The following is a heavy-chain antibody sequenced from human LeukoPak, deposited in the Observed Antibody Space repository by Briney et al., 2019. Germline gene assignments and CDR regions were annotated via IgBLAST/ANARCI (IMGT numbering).Heavy chain of an antibody. J-gene: IGHJ4*02. V-gene: IGHV4-61*01. CDR3: ARGDHDYGDYTFDY. CDR2: IYYSGST. Sequence: SETLSLTCTVSGGSFSSGSYYWSWIRQPPGKGLEWIGYIYYSGSTNYNPSLKSRVTISVDTSKNQFSLKLSSVTAADTAVYYCARGDHDYGDYTFDYWGQGTLVTVSS. D-gene: IGHD4-17*01. CDR1: GGSFSSGSYY.